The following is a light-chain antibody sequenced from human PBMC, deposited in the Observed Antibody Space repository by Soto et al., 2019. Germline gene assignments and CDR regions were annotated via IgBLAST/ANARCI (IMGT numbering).Light chain of an antibody. CDR1: QSISSW. J-gene: IGKJ1*01. CDR2: KAS. Sequence: DIQMTQSPSTLSASVGDRVTITCRASQSISSWLAWYQQKPGKAPKLLIYKASSLESGVPSRFSGSGSGTEFTLTISSLQPDDFETHYCQQYNSYRTFGQGTKVEIK. CDR3: QQYNSYRT. V-gene: IGKV1-5*03.